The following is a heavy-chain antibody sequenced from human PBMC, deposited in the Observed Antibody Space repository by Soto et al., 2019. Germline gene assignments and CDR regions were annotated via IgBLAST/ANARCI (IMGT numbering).Heavy chain of an antibody. CDR1: GFTFSSYA. D-gene: IGHD6-19*01. J-gene: IGHJ3*02. CDR2: KSYDGSNK. V-gene: IGHV3-30-3*01. CDR3: ARSNSGWYKGAFDI. Sequence: QVQLVESRGGVVQPGRSLRLSCAASGFTFSSYAMHWVRQAPGKGLDWVAVKSYDGSNKYYADSVKGRITVSRDNSKNTLYLQMNSLRAEDTAVYYCARSNSGWYKGAFDIWGQGTMVTVSS.